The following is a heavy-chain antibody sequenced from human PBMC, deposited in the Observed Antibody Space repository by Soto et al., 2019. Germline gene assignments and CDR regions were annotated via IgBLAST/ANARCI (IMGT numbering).Heavy chain of an antibody. D-gene: IGHD6-13*01. CDR3: AREKRYSSSRPDAFAI. V-gene: IGHV1-69*13. CDR1: GGTFSSYA. J-gene: IGHJ3*02. CDR2: IIPIFGTA. Sequence: SVKVSCKASGGTFSSYAISWVRQAPGQGLEWMGGIIPIFGTANYAQKFQGRVTITGDASTSTVYMELSSLRSEDTAVYYCAREKRYSSSRPDAFAIWGQGTMVTVSS.